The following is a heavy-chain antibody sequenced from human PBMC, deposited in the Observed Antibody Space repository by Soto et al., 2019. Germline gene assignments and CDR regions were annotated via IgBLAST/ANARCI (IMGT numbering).Heavy chain of an antibody. CDR3: ARGGFGFWSAYLSY. Sequence: SETLSLTCAVYGGSFSGYYWSWIRQPPGKGLEWIGEINHSGSTNYNPSLKSRVTISVDTSKNQFSLKLSSVTAADTAVYYCARGGFGFWSAYLSYWGQGTLVTVSS. V-gene: IGHV4-34*01. CDR2: INHSGST. D-gene: IGHD3-3*01. CDR1: GGSFSGYY. J-gene: IGHJ4*02.